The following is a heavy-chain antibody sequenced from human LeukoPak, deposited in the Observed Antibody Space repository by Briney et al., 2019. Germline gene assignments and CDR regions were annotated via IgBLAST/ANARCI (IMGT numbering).Heavy chain of an antibody. CDR1: GGTFSSYA. CDR2: IIPILGIA. J-gene: IGHJ4*02. V-gene: IGHV1-69*04. Sequence: GASEKVSCKASGGTFSSYAISWVRQAPGQGLEWMGRIIPILGIANYAQKFQGRVTITADKSTSTAYMELSSLRSEDTAVYYCARDPGSGSYGTDWGQGTLVTVSS. D-gene: IGHD1-26*01. CDR3: ARDPGSGSYGTD.